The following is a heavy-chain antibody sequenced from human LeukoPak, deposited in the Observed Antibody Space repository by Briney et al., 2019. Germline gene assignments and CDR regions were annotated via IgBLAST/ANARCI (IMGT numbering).Heavy chain of an antibody. CDR2: MNPNSGNT. Sequence: ASVKVSCKASGYTFTSYDINWVRQATGQGLEWMGWMNPNSGNTGYAQKFQGRVTITRNTSISTAYMELSSLRSEDTAVYFCAKAPRGGAGFGIWGQGTMVTVSS. J-gene: IGHJ3*02. CDR1: GYTFTSYD. CDR3: AKAPRGGAGFGI. V-gene: IGHV1-8*03. D-gene: IGHD3-10*01.